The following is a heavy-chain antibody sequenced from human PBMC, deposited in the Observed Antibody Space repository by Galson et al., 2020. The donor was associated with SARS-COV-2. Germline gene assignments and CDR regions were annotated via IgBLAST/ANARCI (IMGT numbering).Heavy chain of an antibody. J-gene: IGHJ5*02. CDR3: ASESWGALDP. V-gene: IGHV3-11*01. CDR1: GFIFFADH. D-gene: IGHD3-16*01. CDR2: IKNRGDTM. Sequence: SLKLSCAASGFIFFADHMPWIRQAPGKGLEWISYIKNRGDTMYYADSVKGRFIISRDNGNNLPYLQMNSLRVEDTAIYYCASESWGALDPWGQGSLVTVAT.